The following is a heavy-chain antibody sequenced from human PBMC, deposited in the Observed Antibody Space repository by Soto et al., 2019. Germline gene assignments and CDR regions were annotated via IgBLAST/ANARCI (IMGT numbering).Heavy chain of an antibody. CDR2: IIPIFGTA. Sequence: QVQLVQSGAEVKKPGASVKVSCTASGGTFSSYSISWVRQAPGQGLEWMGGIIPIFGTANYAQNFQGRVTITADESTSTAYMELSSLRSEDTAVYYCAFDFWSGYYTPRKFDPWGQGTLVTVSS. J-gene: IGHJ5*02. CDR3: AFDFWSGYYTPRKFDP. V-gene: IGHV1-69*01. CDR1: GGTFSSYS. D-gene: IGHD3-3*01.